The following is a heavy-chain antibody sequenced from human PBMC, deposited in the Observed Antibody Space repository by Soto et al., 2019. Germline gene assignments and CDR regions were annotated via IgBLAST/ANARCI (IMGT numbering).Heavy chain of an antibody. Sequence: QVQLVESGGGAVQPGRSLRLSCEASGFTFSSYGMLWVRQAPGKGLEWVAIISYDGSNKYYENSVKGRFAISRDNSKNTLYIQMNNLRPEDTAVYFCAKEPGKGIFWRGHWGQGTLVTVSS. CDR2: ISYDGSNK. V-gene: IGHV3-30*18. CDR3: AKEPGKGIFWRGH. J-gene: IGHJ4*02. CDR1: GFTFSSYG. D-gene: IGHD3-3*01.